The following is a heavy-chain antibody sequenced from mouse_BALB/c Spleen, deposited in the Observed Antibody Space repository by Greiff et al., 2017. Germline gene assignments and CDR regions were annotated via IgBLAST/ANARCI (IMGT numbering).Heavy chain of an antibody. CDR1: GYTFTDYA. D-gene: IGHD1-1*01. V-gene: IGHV1-67*01. CDR3: ARSDGSSYWYFDV. Sequence: VQLQQSGPELVRPGVSVKISCKGSGYTFTDYAMHWVKQSHAKSLEWIGVISTYYGNTNYNQKFKGKATMTVDKSSSTAYMELARLTSEDSAIYYCARSDGSSYWYFDVWGAGTTVTVSS. CDR2: ISTYYGNT. J-gene: IGHJ1*01.